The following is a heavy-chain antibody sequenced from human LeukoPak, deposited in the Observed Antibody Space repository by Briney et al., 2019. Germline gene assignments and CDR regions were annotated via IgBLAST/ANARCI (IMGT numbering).Heavy chain of an antibody. V-gene: IGHV3-21*01. CDR2: ISSSSSYI. CDR3: ARAMTGVLYGSGSF. CDR1: GLTFSSYS. J-gene: IGHJ4*02. D-gene: IGHD3-10*01. Sequence: GGSLRLSCAASGLTFSSYSMNWVRQAPGKGLEWVSSISSSSSYIYYADSVKGRFTISRDNAKNSLYLQMNSLRAEDTAVYYCARAMTGVLYGSGSFWGQATLVTVSS.